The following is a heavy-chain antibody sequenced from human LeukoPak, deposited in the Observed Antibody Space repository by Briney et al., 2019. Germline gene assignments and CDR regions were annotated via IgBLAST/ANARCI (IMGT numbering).Heavy chain of an antibody. CDR2: ISGSGSST. D-gene: IGHD2-8*01. V-gene: IGHV3-23*01. CDR3: AKALLGVYYFDY. Sequence: GVSLRLSCGASGFTFSSYAMSWVRQAPGKGLEWVSGISGSGSSTYYADSVKGRFTISRDNSKNTLYLQMNSLRAEDTAVYYCAKALLGVYYFDYWGQGTLVTVSS. CDR1: GFTFSSYA. J-gene: IGHJ4*02.